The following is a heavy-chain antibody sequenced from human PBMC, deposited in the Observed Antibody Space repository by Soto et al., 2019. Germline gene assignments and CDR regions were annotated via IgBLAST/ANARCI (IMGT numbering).Heavy chain of an antibody. J-gene: IGHJ6*03. CDR2: ISWNSGSI. V-gene: IGHV3-9*01. Sequence: GGSLRLSCAASGFTFDDYAMHWVRQAPGKGLEWVSGISWNSGSIGYADSVKGRFTISRDNAKNSLYLQMNSLRAEDTALYYCAKDIVAGSSRGGESGDYYYYMDVWGKGTTVTVSS. CDR1: GFTFDDYA. D-gene: IGHD3-10*01. CDR3: AKDIVAGSSRGGESGDYYYYMDV.